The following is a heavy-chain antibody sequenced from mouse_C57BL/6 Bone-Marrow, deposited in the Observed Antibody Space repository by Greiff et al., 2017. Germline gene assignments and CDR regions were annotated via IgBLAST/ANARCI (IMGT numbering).Heavy chain of an antibody. V-gene: IGHV1-64*01. J-gene: IGHJ3*01. D-gene: IGHD2-4*01. CDR2: IHPNSGST. CDR1: GYTFTSYW. CDR3: ARKDIYYDDDGSWFAY. Sequence: VQLQQPGAELVKPGASVTLSCKASGYTFTSYWMHWVRQRPGQGLEWIGMIHPNSGSTNYNEKFKSKATLTVDKYSSTAYMQLSSLTSEDAEVYYCARKDIYYDDDGSWFAYWGQGTLVTVSA.